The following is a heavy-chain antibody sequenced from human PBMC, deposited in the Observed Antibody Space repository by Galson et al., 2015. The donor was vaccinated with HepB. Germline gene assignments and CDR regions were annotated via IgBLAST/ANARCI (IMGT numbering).Heavy chain of an antibody. D-gene: IGHD3-16*01. CDR2: IRGSGSGT. V-gene: IGHV3-23*01. CDR3: AKDSGAGGEDY. J-gene: IGHJ4*02. CDR1: GFTFSSYT. Sequence: LRLSCAASGFTFSSYTMNWVRQAPGKGLEWVSAIRGSGSGTYYADSVKGRFTISRDDSKNTLFLQLNSLRAEDTAIYYCAKDSGAGGEDYWGQGTLVTVSS.